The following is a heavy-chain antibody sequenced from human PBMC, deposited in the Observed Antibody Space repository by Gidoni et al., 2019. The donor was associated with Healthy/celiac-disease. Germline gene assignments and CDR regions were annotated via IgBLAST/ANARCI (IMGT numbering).Heavy chain of an antibody. D-gene: IGHD5-12*01. J-gene: IGHJ3*02. CDR3: ARVRLGGYLSYDAFDI. Sequence: PGGSGGGFVKPGGSLRHSCAAPGFPFRYHYMSWIRQAPGKGLEWVSYISSSSSYTNYADSVKGRFTISRDNAKNSLYLQMNSLRAEDTAVYYCARVRLGGYLSYDAFDIWGQGTMVTVSS. CDR1: GFPFRYHY. CDR2: ISSSSSYT. V-gene: IGHV3-11*05.